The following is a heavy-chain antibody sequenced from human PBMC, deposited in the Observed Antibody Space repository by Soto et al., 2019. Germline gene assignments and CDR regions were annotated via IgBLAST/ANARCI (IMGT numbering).Heavy chain of an antibody. CDR2: ISYDGSNK. Sequence: GGSLRLCCAASGFTFSSYAMHWVRQAPGKGLEWVAVISYDGSNKYYADSVKGRFTISRDNSKNTLYLQMNSLRAEDTAVYYCASSTMIVVDKLDYWGQGTLVTVSS. CDR1: GFTFSSYA. CDR3: ASSTMIVVDKLDY. D-gene: IGHD3-22*01. J-gene: IGHJ4*02. V-gene: IGHV3-30-3*01.